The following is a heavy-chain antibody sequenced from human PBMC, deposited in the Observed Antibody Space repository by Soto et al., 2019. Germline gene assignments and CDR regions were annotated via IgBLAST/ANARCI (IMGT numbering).Heavy chain of an antibody. V-gene: IGHV1-24*01. D-gene: IGHD3-10*01. CDR1: GHKVTELS. J-gene: IGHJ5*02. CDR3: ARDWRESTMVRGVPWDP. CDR2: FDPKDGLP. Sequence: ASVKVSCKVSGHKVTELSIYWMRQSPGTGLECMGGFDPKDGLPVYAQNFEGRVTMTTDTSTSTAYMELRSLRSDDTAVYYCARDWRESTMVRGVPWDPWGQGTLVTVSS.